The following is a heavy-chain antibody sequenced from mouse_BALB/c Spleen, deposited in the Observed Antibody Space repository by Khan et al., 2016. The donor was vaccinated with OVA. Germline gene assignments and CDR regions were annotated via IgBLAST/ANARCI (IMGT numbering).Heavy chain of an antibody. V-gene: IGHV3-8*02. J-gene: IGHJ2*01. CDR3: ARYGDDYRYFDY. D-gene: IGHD2-4*01. Sequence: EVQLVESGPSLVKPSQTLSLTCSVTGDSITSGYWNWIRKFPGNKLKYMGYISYSGSTYYNPSLKSRISITRDTSKNQYYLQLNSVTTEDTATYYCARYGDDYRYFDYWGQGTTLTVSS. CDR1: GDSITSGY. CDR2: ISYSGST.